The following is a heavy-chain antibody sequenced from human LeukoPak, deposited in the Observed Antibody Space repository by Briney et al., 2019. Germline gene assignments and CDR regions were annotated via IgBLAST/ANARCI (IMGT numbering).Heavy chain of an antibody. J-gene: IGHJ4*02. CDR1: GGSISSYF. CDR3: ARRRERRRTYRFDYFDY. CDR2: ISYSGST. D-gene: IGHD1-26*01. V-gene: IGHV4-59*08. Sequence: SETLSLTCTVSGGSISSYFWSWFRQPPGKGLEWIGYISYSGSTNYNPSLKSRITISLDTSKNQFSLKLSSVTAADTAVYYCARRRERRRTYRFDYFDYWGQGALVAVSS.